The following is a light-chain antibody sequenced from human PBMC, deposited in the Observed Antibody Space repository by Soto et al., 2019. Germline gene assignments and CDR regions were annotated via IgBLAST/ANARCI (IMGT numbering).Light chain of an antibody. Sequence: DIPMTQSPSTLSASVGDRVTVTCRASQNIGSWVAWYQQKPGKAPNLLIYKASTLENGVPSRFSGTGSGTEFTRTISSLQPDDFATYYCQQYSPYSARTFGQGTKVEVK. J-gene: IGKJ1*01. CDR1: QNIGSW. V-gene: IGKV1-5*03. CDR3: QQYSPYSART. CDR2: KAS.